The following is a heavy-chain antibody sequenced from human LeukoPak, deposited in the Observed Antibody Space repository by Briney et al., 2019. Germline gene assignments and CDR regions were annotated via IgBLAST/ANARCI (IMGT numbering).Heavy chain of an antibody. J-gene: IGHJ4*02. V-gene: IGHV1-24*01. Sequence: GASVKVSCKASGYTFTGYYMHWVRQAPGKGLEWMGGFDPEDGETIYAQKLQGRVTMTTDTSTSTAYMELRSLRSDDTAVYYCARKTYYYDSSGYGIKDYWGQGTLVTVSS. CDR3: ARKTYYYDSSGYGIKDY. CDR2: FDPEDGET. D-gene: IGHD3-22*01. CDR1: GYTFTGYY.